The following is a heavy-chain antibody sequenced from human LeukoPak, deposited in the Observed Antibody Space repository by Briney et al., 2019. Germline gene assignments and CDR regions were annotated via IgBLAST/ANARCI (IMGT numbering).Heavy chain of an antibody. Sequence: PSQTLPLTCTVSGGSISSGSYYWSWIRQPAGKGLEWIGRIYTSGSTNYNPSLKSRVTISVDTSKNQFSLKLSSVTAADTAVYYCAREPPHYDFWSGYELDYWGQGTLVTVSS. D-gene: IGHD3-3*01. J-gene: IGHJ4*02. CDR2: IYTSGST. V-gene: IGHV4-61*02. CDR1: GGSISSGSYY. CDR3: AREPPHYDFWSGYELDY.